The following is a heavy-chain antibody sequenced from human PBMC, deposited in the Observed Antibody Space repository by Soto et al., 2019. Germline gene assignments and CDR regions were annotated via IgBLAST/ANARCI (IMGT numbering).Heavy chain of an antibody. CDR1: GGSVSSGSYY. D-gene: IGHD2-2*02. CDR3: ARTRLYRYCSDTTCHKNKYYFDS. CDR2: IYYSGST. V-gene: IGHV4-31*03. Sequence: QVQLQESGPGLVKPSQTLSLTCTVSGGSVSSGSYYWSWIRQHPGKGLEWLGYIYYSGSTYYNPSLKLRLTTSVDTSKTQFSLKLSSVTAADTAVYYCARTRLYRYCSDTTCHKNKYYFDSWGQGTLVTVSS. J-gene: IGHJ4*02.